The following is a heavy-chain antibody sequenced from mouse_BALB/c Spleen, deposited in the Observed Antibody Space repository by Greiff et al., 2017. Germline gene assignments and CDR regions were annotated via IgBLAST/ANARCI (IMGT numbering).Heavy chain of an antibody. CDR3: ARRGLVYAMDY. CDR2: IYPGDGDT. V-gene: IGHV1-80*01. Sequence: QVQLKESGAELVRPGSSVKISCKASGYAFSSYWMNWVKQRPGQGLEWIGQIYPGDGDTNYNGKFKGKATLTADKSSSTAYMQLSSLTSEDSAVYFCARRGLVYAMDYWGQGTSVTVSS. J-gene: IGHJ4*01. CDR1: GYAFSSYW. D-gene: IGHD2-2*01.